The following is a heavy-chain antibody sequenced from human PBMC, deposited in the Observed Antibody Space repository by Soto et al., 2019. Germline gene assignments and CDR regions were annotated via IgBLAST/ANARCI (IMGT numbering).Heavy chain of an antibody. CDR2: IYYSGST. V-gene: IGHV4-39*01. CDR1: DGSISSSSYY. CDR3: ASGYYDSSGSRSSY. J-gene: IGHJ4*02. Sequence: PSETPSLTCTVSDGSISSSSYYWGWIRQPPGKGLEWIGSIYYSGSTYYNPSLKSRVTISVDTSKNQFSLKLSSVTAADTAVYYCASGYYDSSGSRSSYWGQGTLVTVSS. D-gene: IGHD3-22*01.